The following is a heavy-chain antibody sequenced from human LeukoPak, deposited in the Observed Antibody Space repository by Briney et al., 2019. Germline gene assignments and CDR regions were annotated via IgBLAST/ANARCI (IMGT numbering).Heavy chain of an antibody. Sequence: SETLSLTCAVYGGSFSGYYWRWIRQPPGKGLEWSGEINHSGSTNYNPSLKRGVTISVVPSKDHISLKLCTVTAADAAVYYCAGIQDIVVVPATKPSKKTNWFDPWGQGTLVTVSS. CDR2: INHSGST. CDR1: GGSFSGYY. V-gene: IGHV4-34*01. CDR3: AGIQDIVVVPATKPSKKTNWFDP. D-gene: IGHD2-2*01. J-gene: IGHJ5*02.